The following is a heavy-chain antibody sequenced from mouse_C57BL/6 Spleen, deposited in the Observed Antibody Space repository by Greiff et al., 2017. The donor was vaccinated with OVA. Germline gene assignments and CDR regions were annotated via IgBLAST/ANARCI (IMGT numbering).Heavy chain of an antibody. J-gene: IGHJ4*01. CDR2: IWRGGST. CDR1: GFSLTSYG. D-gene: IGHD1-1*01. CDR3: ARFITTVAYAMDY. Sequence: QVQLQQSGPGLVQPSQSLSITCTVSGFSLTSYGVHWVRQSPGKGLEWLGVIWRGGSTDYNAAFISRLAIRKDNSTCHASFIMNSLQAYDAAVYYCARFITTVAYAMDYWGQGTTVTVSS. V-gene: IGHV2-2*01.